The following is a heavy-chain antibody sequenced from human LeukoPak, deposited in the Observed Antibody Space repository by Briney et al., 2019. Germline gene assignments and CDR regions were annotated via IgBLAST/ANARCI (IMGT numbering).Heavy chain of an antibody. CDR2: TYYRSKWYT. CDR3: ARDAGTTGWYTFDY. Sequence: SQTLSLTCAISGESVASINGAWNWVRQSPSRGLEWLGRTYYRSKWYTDYALFLKDRITINPDTSTNQFSLQLVSVTPEDTAVYYCARDAGTTGWYTFDYWGQGTLVTVSS. D-gene: IGHD6-19*01. J-gene: IGHJ4*02. CDR1: GESVASINGA. V-gene: IGHV6-1*01.